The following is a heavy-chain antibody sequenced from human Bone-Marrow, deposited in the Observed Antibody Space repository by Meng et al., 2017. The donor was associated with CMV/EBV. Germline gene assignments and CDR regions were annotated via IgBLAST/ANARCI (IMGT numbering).Heavy chain of an antibody. CDR1: GGTFSSYA. CDR3: NSEERGGGYYFDY. Sequence: SVKVSCKASGGTFSSYAISWVRQAPGQGLEWMGGIIPIFGTANYAQKFQGRVTITTDESTSTAYMELSSLRSEDTAVYYCNSEERGGGYYFDYWGQGTLVTVSS. D-gene: IGHD3-10*01. J-gene: IGHJ4*02. V-gene: IGHV1-69*05. CDR2: IIPIFGTA.